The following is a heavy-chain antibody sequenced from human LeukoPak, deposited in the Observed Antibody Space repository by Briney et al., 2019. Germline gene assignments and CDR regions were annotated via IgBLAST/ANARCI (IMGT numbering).Heavy chain of an antibody. CDR1: GASIKGYF. CDR2: VTHTGAT. J-gene: IGHJ3*01. CDR3: ARDRSGSYYTFDL. V-gene: IGHV4-59*01. D-gene: IGHD1-26*01. Sequence: SETLSLTCSVSGASIKGYFLNWVRQTPEKGLEWIGYVTHTGATTSNPTLKRRVSITIDTSKSQISLSMTSVTAADSALYYCARDRSGSYYTFDLWGPGTIVSVS.